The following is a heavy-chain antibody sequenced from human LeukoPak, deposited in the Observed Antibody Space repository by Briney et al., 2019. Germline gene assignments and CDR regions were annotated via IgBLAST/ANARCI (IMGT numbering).Heavy chain of an antibody. V-gene: IGHV1-2*02. J-gene: IGHJ4*02. D-gene: IGHD2-2*02. CDR2: INPNSGGT. CDR3: ASIHCSSTSCYTWSFDY. Sequence: ASVKVSCKASGYTFTGYYMHWVRQAPGQGLEWMGWINPNSGGTNYAQKFQGRVTMTRDTSISTAYMEPSRLRSDDTAVYYCASIHCSSTSCYTWSFDYWGQGTLVTVSS. CDR1: GYTFTGYY.